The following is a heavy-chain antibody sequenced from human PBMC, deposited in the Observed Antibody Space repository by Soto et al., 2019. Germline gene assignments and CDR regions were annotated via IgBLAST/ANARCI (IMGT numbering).Heavy chain of an antibody. D-gene: IGHD5-18*01. CDR3: ARTSGIQLWAGYFDY. J-gene: IGHJ4*02. CDR1: GGTFSSYA. CDR2: IIPIFGTA. Sequence: GCSVKVSCKASGGTFSSYAISWVRQAPGQGLEWMGGIIPIFGTANYAQKFQGRVTITADESTSTAYMELSSLRSEDTAVYYCARTSGIQLWAGYFDYWGQGTLVTVSS. V-gene: IGHV1-69*13.